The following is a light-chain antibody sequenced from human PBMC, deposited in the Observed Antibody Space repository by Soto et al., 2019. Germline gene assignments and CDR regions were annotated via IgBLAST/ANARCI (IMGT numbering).Light chain of an antibody. V-gene: IGKV3-15*01. J-gene: IGKJ1*01. CDR3: QQYNNWPPWT. CDR1: QSVDNN. CDR2: GAS. Sequence: EIVLTQSPGTLSLSPGESAALSCRASQSVDNNFLAWYQQKPGLAPRLLIYGASTRATGIPARFSGSGSGTEFTLTISSLQSEDFAVYYCQQYNNWPPWTFGQGTKV.